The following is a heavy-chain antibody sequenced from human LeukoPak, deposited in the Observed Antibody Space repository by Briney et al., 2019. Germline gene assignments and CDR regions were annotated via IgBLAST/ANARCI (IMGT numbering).Heavy chain of an antibody. D-gene: IGHD3-22*01. CDR3: ARDFHYYDSSGYSSDY. J-gene: IGHJ4*02. CDR2: ISAYNGNT. V-gene: IGHV1-18*01. CDR1: GYTFTSYG. Sequence: ASVKVSCKASGYTFTSYGISWVRQAPGQGLEWMGWISAYNGNTNYAQKLQGRVTMTTDTSTSTAYMELRSLRSDDTAVYYCARDFHYYDSSGYSSDYWGQGTLVTVSS.